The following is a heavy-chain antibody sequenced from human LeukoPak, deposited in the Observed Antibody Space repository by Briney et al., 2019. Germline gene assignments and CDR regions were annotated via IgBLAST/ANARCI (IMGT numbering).Heavy chain of an antibody. CDR2: ISYEGSNK. Sequence: GGSLRLSCAASGFTFSSYGMHWIRQAPVKGLEWVAVISYEGSNKYYADSVKGRFTISRDNSKNTLYLQMNSLRAEDTAVYYCAKDRGYSYGWEGYFDYWGQGTLVTVSS. D-gene: IGHD5-18*01. V-gene: IGHV3-30*18. CDR3: AKDRGYSYGWEGYFDY. J-gene: IGHJ4*02. CDR1: GFTFSSYG.